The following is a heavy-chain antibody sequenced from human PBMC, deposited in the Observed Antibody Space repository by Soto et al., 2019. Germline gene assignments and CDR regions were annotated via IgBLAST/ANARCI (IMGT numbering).Heavy chain of an antibody. D-gene: IGHD3-22*01. J-gene: IGHJ6*02. CDR1: GGSISSNNW. Sequence: PSETLSLTCAISGGSISSNNWWTWVRQSPGKGLEWIGEIHHSETTNYNPSLDRRVTISVDKSKNQFSLKLTSVTAADAADYYCARMSYYDSTGYYNMVVWGPGITVSVFS. CDR3: ARMSYYDSTGYYNMVV. V-gene: IGHV4-4*02. CDR2: IHHSETT.